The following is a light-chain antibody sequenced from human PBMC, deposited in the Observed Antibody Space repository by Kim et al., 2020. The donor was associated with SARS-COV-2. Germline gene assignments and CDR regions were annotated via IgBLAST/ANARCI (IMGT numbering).Light chain of an antibody. CDR1: QSASSY. Sequence: SLGERASRSLSARQSASSYLAWFKQKPGQAPRLLSYGASNGATGIPARFSGSGSGTDFTLTISSLEPEDFAVYYCQQSSSWPITFGQGTRLEIK. J-gene: IGKJ5*01. V-gene: IGKV3-11*01. CDR3: QQSSSWPIT. CDR2: GAS.